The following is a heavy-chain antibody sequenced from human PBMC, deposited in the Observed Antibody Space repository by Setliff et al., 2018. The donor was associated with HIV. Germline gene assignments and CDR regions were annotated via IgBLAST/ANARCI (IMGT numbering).Heavy chain of an antibody. CDR3: ARGVRGSGTNMVRGLLYDYSFHYMDV. V-gene: IGHV4-34*01. J-gene: IGHJ6*03. CDR1: AGSFSGYS. Sequence: ETLSLTCVVYAGSFSGYSWTWIRQPPGKGLEWIGEIYHSGSANRNPSLMGRVTMSVDTAKNQFSLELSSVTAADTAVYFCARGVRGSGTNMVRGLLYDYSFHYMDVWGIGTTVTVSS. D-gene: IGHD3-10*01. CDR2: IYHSGSA.